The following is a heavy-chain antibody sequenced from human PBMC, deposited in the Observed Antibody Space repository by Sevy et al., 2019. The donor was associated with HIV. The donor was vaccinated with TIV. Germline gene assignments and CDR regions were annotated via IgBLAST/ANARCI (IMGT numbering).Heavy chain of an antibody. V-gene: IGHV4-59*08. Sequence: SATLSLTCTVSGGSITSLYWTWIRQPPGKGLEWIANIYYNGHINYNPSLKSRVTLSLDTSKNQFSLRLSSVTAADTAMYYCAGENAWGRGYSWGQGTLVTVSS. CDR2: IYYNGHI. D-gene: IGHD1-26*01. CDR1: GGSITSLY. J-gene: IGHJ4*02. CDR3: AGENAWGRGYS.